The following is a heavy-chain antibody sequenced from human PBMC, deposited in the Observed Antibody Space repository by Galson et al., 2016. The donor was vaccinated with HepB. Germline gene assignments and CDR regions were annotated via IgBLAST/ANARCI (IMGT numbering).Heavy chain of an antibody. CDR2: IWYDGTSK. Sequence: QAPGKGLEWVAVIWYDGTSKYYVDSVKGRFTISRDNSKNTLNLQMNSLRAEDTAVYYCAKVATPNRNYENWFDSWGQGTLVTVSS. J-gene: IGHJ5*01. V-gene: IGHV3-33*06. CDR3: AKVATPNRNYENWFDS. D-gene: IGHD4-11*01.